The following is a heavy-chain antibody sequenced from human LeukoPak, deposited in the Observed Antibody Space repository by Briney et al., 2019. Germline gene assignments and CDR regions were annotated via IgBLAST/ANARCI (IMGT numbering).Heavy chain of an antibody. CDR1: GLTFSSHG. Sequence: GGSLRLSCAASGLTFSSHGMHWVRQAPGKGLEWVAVIWYDGSKKYYVDSVKGRFTISRDNSKNMLYLEMNSLRAEDTAVYYCARDRPITYGMDVWGQGTTVTVSS. V-gene: IGHV3-33*01. J-gene: IGHJ6*02. D-gene: IGHD3-3*01. CDR3: ARDRPITYGMDV. CDR2: IWYDGSKK.